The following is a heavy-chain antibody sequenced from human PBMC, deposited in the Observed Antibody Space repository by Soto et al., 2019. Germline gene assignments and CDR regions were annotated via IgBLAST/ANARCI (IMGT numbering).Heavy chain of an antibody. D-gene: IGHD1-20*01. V-gene: IGHV1-69*06. CDR1: GGAFTNYS. J-gene: IGHJ6*02. CDR2: IIPLHNTS. CDR3: AIWSNWNPLYYRGMDV. Sequence: QVQLLQSGAEVKKPGSSVKVSCKVSGGAFTNYSLNWVRHAPGQGLEWLGGIIPLHNTSNYSLKLLGRVSVTADISSNTVYMHLSGLTSADTATYYCAIWSNWNPLYYRGMDVWGQGTTVTVSS.